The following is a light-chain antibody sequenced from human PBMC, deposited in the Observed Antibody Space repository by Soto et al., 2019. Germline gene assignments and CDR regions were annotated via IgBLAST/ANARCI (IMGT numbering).Light chain of an antibody. V-gene: IGKV3-20*01. CDR3: QQYGSSRWT. J-gene: IGKJ1*01. Sequence: EIVLTQSPGTLSLSPGQRATLSCRSSESVSDNQLAWYQQKPGRAPRLLIYAISTRATGVPDRFSGSGSGTDFTLTISRLEPEDFAMYYCQQYGSSRWTFAQGTKVE. CDR1: ESVSDNQ. CDR2: AIS.